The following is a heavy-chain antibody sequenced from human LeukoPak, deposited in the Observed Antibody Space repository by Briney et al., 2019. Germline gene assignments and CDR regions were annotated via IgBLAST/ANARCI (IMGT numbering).Heavy chain of an antibody. CDR3: ARHGGDYYYGMDV. CDR1: GYSFTSYW. CDR2: IGPSDSYT. V-gene: IGHV5-10-1*01. Sequence: GESLRISCQGSGYSFTSYWFSWVRQMPGKGLEWXGRIGPSDSYTSXSPSXXXHVTISVDKSISTAYLQWSSLKASDTAMYYCARHGGDYYYGMDVWGQGTTVTVSS. D-gene: IGHD2-15*01. J-gene: IGHJ6*02.